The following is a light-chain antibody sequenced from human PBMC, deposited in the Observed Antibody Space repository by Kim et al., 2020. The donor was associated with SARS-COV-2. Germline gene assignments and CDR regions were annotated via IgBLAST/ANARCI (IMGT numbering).Light chain of an antibody. Sequence: ASVGDRVTITCRASQSISSYLNWYQQKPGKAPKLLIYAASSLQSGVPSRFSGSGSGTDFTLTISSLQPEDVATYYCQQSYSTPATFGQGTKVDIK. CDR1: QSISSY. V-gene: IGKV1-39*01. J-gene: IGKJ1*01. CDR3: QQSYSTPAT. CDR2: AAS.